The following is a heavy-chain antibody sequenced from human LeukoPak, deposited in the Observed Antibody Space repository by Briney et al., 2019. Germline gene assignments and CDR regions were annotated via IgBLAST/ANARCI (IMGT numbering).Heavy chain of an antibody. V-gene: IGHV3-23*01. CDR3: AKVRYYYDSSGYSYFDY. CDR2: ISGSGGST. CDR1: GFTFSSYA. D-gene: IGHD3-22*01. Sequence: GGSLRLSCAASGFTFSSYAMSWVRQAPGKGLEWVSAISGSGGSTYYADFVKGRFTISRDNSKNTLYLQMNSLRAEDTAVYYCAKVRYYYDSSGYSYFDYWGQGTLVTVSS. J-gene: IGHJ4*02.